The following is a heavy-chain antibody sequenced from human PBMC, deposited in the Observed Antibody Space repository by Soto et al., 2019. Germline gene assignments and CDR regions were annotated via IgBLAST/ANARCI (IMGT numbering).Heavy chain of an antibody. CDR2: IYHSGST. CDR1: GGSISSSNW. Sequence: SETLSLTCAVSGGSISSSNWWSWVRQPPGKGLEWIGEIYHSGSTNYNPSLKSRVTISVDKSKNQFSLKLSSVTAADTAVYYCARAEVYNWNDLFWFDPWGQGTLVTVSS. D-gene: IGHD1-1*01. CDR3: ARAEVYNWNDLFWFDP. J-gene: IGHJ5*02. V-gene: IGHV4-4*02.